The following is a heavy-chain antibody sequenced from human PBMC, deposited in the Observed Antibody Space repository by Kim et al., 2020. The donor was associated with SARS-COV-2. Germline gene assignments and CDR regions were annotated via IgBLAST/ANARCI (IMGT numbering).Heavy chain of an antibody. J-gene: IGHJ5*02. D-gene: IGHD3-22*01. Sequence: ASVKVSCKASGYTFTGYYMHWVRQAPGQGLEWMGWINPNSGGTNYAQKFQGRVTMTRDTSISTAYMELSRLRSDDTAVYYCARELVDYDSSGYNWFDPWGQGTLVTVSS. CDR1: GYTFTGYY. CDR2: INPNSGGT. V-gene: IGHV1-2*02. CDR3: ARELVDYDSSGYNWFDP.